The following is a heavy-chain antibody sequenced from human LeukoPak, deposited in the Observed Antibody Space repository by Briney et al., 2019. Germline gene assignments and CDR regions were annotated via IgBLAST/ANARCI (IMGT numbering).Heavy chain of an antibody. CDR2: INWNGGST. J-gene: IGHJ6*03. Sequence: GGSLRLSCAASGFTFDDYGMSWVRQAPGKGLEWVSGINWNGGSTGYADSVKGRFTISRDNAKNSLYLQMNSLRAEDTALYYCARVTTGGVDTAMVHKNYYYYYMDVWGKGTTVTVSS. CDR1: GFTFDDYG. CDR3: ARVTTGGVDTAMVHKNYYYYYMDV. V-gene: IGHV3-20*04. D-gene: IGHD5-18*01.